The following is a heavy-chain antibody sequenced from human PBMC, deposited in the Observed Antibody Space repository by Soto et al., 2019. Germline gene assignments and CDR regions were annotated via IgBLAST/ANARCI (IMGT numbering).Heavy chain of an antibody. CDR2: IYPADSDT. CDR1: GYTFTTYW. V-gene: IGHV5-51*01. J-gene: IGHJ5*02. CDR3: VRGAGMNWFDP. Sequence: PGESLKISCKGSGYTFTTYWIGWVRQMPGKGLEWMGIIYPADSDTRYSPSFQGQVTISADKSITTAYLQWSSLKASDTAMYYCVRGAGMNWFDPWGQGTLVTAPQ.